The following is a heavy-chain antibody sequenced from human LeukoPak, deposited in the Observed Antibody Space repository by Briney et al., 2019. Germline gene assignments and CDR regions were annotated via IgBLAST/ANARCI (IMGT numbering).Heavy chain of an antibody. CDR3: ASPPPPYYYYYMDV. CDR2: IIPIFGTA. Sequence: GASVKVSCKASGYTFTSYGISWVRQAPGQGREWMGGIIPIFGTANYAQKFQGRVTITADKSTSTACMELTSLMSKDTAGYDGASPPPPYYYYYMDVWGKGTTVTVSS. CDR1: GYTFTSYG. V-gene: IGHV1-69*06. J-gene: IGHJ6*03.